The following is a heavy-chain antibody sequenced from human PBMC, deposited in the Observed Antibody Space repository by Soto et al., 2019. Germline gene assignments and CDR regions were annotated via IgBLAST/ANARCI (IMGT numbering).Heavy chain of an antibody. D-gene: IGHD2-15*01. CDR2: IIPILGIA. CDR3: ARQASVVAAFDY. Sequence: QVQLVQSGAEVQKPGSSVKVSCKASGGTFSSYTISWVRQAPGQGLEWMGRIIPILGIANYAQKFQGRVTITADKSTSTAYMELSSLRSEDTAVYYCARQASVVAAFDYWGQGTLVTVSS. V-gene: IGHV1-69*02. J-gene: IGHJ4*02. CDR1: GGTFSSYT.